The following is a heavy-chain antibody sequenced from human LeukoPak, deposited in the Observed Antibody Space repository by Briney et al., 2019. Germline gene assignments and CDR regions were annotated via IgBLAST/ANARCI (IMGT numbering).Heavy chain of an antibody. CDR2: THYSGST. V-gene: IGHV4-59*08. CDR3: ADARGKNAFDI. D-gene: IGHD2-8*01. Sequence: SETLSLTCTVSGGSISSYYWSWIRQPPGKGLEWIGYTHYSGSTNYNPSLKSRVTISLDTSKNQFSLKLSSVTAADTAVYYCADARGKNAFDIWGQGTLVTVSS. J-gene: IGHJ3*02. CDR1: GGSISSYY.